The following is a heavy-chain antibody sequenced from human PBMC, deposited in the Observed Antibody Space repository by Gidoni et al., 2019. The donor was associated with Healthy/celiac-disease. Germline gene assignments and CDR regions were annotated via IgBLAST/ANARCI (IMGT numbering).Heavy chain of an antibody. Sequence: QLQLQESGPGLVKPSETLSLTCTVSGGSISSSSYYWGWIRQPPGKGLEWIGSIYYSGSTYYNPSLKSRVTISVDTSKNQFSLKLSSVTAVDTAVYYCARHGYGSGSYHLFDPWGQGTLVTVSS. CDR2: IYYSGST. CDR1: GGSISSSSYY. D-gene: IGHD3-10*01. J-gene: IGHJ5*02. V-gene: IGHV4-39*01. CDR3: ARHGYGSGSYHLFDP.